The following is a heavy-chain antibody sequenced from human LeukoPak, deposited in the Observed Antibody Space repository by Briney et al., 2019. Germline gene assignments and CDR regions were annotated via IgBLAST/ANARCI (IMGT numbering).Heavy chain of an antibody. Sequence: SETLSLTCTVSGGSIRSTSYYWSWIRQPPGKGLEWIGYVFYSGSTNYNPSLKSRVTISVDTSKNQFSLKLNSVTAADTAVYYCARLNILTGYYFDYWGQGTLVTVSS. V-gene: IGHV4-61*05. CDR1: GGSIRSTSYY. CDR2: VFYSGST. J-gene: IGHJ4*02. D-gene: IGHD3-9*01. CDR3: ARLNILTGYYFDY.